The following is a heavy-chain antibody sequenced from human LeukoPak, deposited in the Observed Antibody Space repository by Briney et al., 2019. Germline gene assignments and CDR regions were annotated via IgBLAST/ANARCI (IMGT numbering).Heavy chain of an antibody. Sequence: SETLSLTCSVSGYSINRGYDWGWIRQSLDKGLVWIASMHFSGATYHNPAFKSRVTISIDTSQNQVSLKLTSVTAADTAVYYCARDWSEGPIDLWGQGTQVIVSS. J-gene: IGHJ5*02. CDR3: ARDWSEGPIDL. D-gene: IGHD3-3*01. V-gene: IGHV4-38-2*02. CDR2: MHFSGAT. CDR1: GYSINRGYD.